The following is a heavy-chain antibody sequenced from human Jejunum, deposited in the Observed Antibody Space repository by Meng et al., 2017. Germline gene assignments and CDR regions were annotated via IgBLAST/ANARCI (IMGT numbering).Heavy chain of an antibody. CDR1: GASISSGNW. D-gene: IGHD6-19*01. CDR2: MYQSGTT. J-gene: IGHJ4*02. CDR3: ARHISVTGTRGFDY. Sequence: QVQLQEWGPGLVHPSETLSLTCAVSGASISSGNWWSWVRQPPGKGLEWIGEMYQSGTTNYNPSLKSRVTILLDTSKNQLSLELTSVTAADTAVYYCARHISVTGTRGFDYWGQGTLVTVSS. V-gene: IGHV4-4*02.